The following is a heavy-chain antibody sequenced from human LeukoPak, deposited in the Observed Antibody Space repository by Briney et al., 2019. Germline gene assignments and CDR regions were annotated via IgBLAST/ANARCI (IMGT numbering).Heavy chain of an antibody. CDR1: GFTFSSYW. CDR3: AKLAVVVVPAAIGGGYYFDY. CDR2: INSDGSST. D-gene: IGHD2-2*01. Sequence: GGSLRLSCAASGFTFSSYWMHWVRQAPGKGLVWVSRINSDGSSTSYADSVKGRFTISRDNAKNTLYLQMNSLRAEDTAVYYCAKLAVVVVPAAIGGGYYFDYWGQGTLVTVSS. J-gene: IGHJ4*02. V-gene: IGHV3-74*01.